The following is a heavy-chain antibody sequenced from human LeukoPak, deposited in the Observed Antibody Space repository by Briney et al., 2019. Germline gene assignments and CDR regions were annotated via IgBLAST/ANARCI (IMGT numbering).Heavy chain of an antibody. CDR1: GFTFSDYY. CDR3: ARERKSGWLSRTYNLDY. J-gene: IGHJ4*02. D-gene: IGHD1-1*01. V-gene: IGHV3-11*04. CDR2: ISSSGSTI. Sequence: GGSLRLSCAASGFTFSDYYMSWIRQAPGKGLEWVSYISSSGSTIYYADSVKGRFTISRDNAKNSLYLQMNSLRAEDTAVYYCARERKSGWLSRTYNLDYWGQGTLVTVSS.